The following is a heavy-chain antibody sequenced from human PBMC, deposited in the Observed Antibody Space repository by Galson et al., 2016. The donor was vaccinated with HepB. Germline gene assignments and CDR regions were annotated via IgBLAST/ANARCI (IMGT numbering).Heavy chain of an antibody. CDR1: GFTFSRYA. CDR3: AKVGHEPVRGVIVDRLDD. D-gene: IGHD3-10*01. CDR2: ISANGGST. J-gene: IGHJ4*02. V-gene: IGHV3-23*01. Sequence: SLRLSCAASGFTFSRYAMNWVRQSPGKGLEWVSGISANGGSTYYADSVEGRFSISRDNSKNTLYLQMNSLRADDTAVYYCAKVGHEPVRGVIVDRLDDWGQGTLVTVSP.